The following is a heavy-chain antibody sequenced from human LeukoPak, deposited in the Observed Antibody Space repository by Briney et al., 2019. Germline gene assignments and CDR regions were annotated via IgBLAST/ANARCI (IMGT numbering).Heavy chain of an antibody. Sequence: PGGSLRLSCAASGFTFSSYSMNWVRQPPGKGLEWIGEINHSGSTNYNPSLKSRVTISVDTSKNQFSLKLSSVTAADTAVYYCARGAGARRGGKFDYWGQGTLVTVSS. J-gene: IGHJ4*02. D-gene: IGHD1-26*01. CDR2: INHSGST. CDR3: ARGAGARRGGKFDY. V-gene: IGHV4-34*01. CDR1: GFTFSSYS.